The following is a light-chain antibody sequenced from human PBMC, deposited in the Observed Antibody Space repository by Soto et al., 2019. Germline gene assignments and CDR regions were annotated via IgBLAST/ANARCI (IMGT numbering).Light chain of an antibody. V-gene: IGKV3-15*01. CDR3: QQYNKWPPWT. J-gene: IGKJ1*01. CDR1: QSVSSN. CDR2: GAS. Sequence: DIVMTHSPATLSVSPGERATLSCRASQSVSSNLAWYQQKPGQAPRLLIYGASTRATGIPARFSGSGSGTEFTLTISSLQSEDCAVYYCQQYNKWPPWTFGQGTKVDIK.